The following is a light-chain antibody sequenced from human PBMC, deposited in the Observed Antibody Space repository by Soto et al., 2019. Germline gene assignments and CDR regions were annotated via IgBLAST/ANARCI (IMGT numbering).Light chain of an antibody. J-gene: IGKJ4*01. CDR1: QSISSW. V-gene: IGKV1-5*03. CDR3: QQYHSYSLT. CDR2: KAS. Sequence: DTQMTQSPSTLSASVGDRVTITCRASQSISSWLAWYQQKPGKAPKLLIYKASSLEGGVPSRFSGSGSGTDFTLTISSLQPDDFATYYCQQYHSYSLTFGGGTKVDNK.